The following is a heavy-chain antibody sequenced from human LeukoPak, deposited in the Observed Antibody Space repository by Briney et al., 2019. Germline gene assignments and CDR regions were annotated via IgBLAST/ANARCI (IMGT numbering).Heavy chain of an antibody. CDR2: IRGRGGST. V-gene: IGHV3-23*01. D-gene: IGHD6-6*01. CDR1: GFTFSSYA. J-gene: IGHJ4*02. Sequence: GGSLRLSCAASGFTFSSYAMSWVRQAPGKGLEWVAAIRGRGGSTYYADSVKGRFTISRDNAKNTLYVQMNSRRAEDTGVYYCAKGTGQLAASVWFHYWGQGPLVPVSS. CDR3: AKGTGQLAASVWFHY.